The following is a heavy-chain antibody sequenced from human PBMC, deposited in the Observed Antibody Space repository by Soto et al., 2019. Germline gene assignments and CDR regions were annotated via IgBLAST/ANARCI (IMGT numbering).Heavy chain of an antibody. V-gene: IGHV3-21*01. CDR2: ISSSSSYI. Sequence: EVQLVESGGGLVKPGGSLRLSCAASGFTFSSYSMNWVRQAPGKVLEWVSSISSSSSYIYYADSVKGRFTISRDNAKNSLYLQMNSLRAEDTAVYYCASSYSSGWLWGGGYFDYWGQGTLVTVSS. CDR3: ASSYSSGWLWGGGYFDY. J-gene: IGHJ4*02. CDR1: GFTFSSYS. D-gene: IGHD6-19*01.